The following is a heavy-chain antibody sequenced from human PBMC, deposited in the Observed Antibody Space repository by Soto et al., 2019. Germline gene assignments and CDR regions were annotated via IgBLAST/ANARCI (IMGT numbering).Heavy chain of an antibody. CDR2: IYHSGST. Sequence: SETLSLTCTVSGGSISSGDYYWSWVRQHPGKGLEWIGYIYHSGSTYYNPSLKSRVTISVDTSKNQFSLKLSSVTAADTAVYYCARDVRPAHTNWFDPWGQGTLVTV. V-gene: IGHV4-31*03. CDR3: ARDVRPAHTNWFDP. J-gene: IGHJ5*02. D-gene: IGHD2-8*01. CDR1: GGSISSGDYY.